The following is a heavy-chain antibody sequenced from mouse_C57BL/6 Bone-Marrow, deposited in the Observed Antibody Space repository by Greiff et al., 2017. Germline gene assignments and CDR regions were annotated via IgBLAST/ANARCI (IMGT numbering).Heavy chain of an antibody. J-gene: IGHJ4*01. Sequence: VQLQESGAELAKPGASVKLSCKASGYTFTSYWMHWVKQRPGQGLEWIGYINPSSGYTKYNQKFKDKDTLTADKSSSTAYMQLSSLTYEDSAVYYCARGHAMDYWGQGTSVTVSS. CDR2: INPSSGYT. V-gene: IGHV1-7*01. CDR1: GYTFTSYW. CDR3: ARGHAMDY.